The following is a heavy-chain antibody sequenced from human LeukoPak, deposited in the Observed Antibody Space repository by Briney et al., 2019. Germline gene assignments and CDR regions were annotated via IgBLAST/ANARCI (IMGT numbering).Heavy chain of an antibody. V-gene: IGHV3-23*01. CDR1: GFTFSSHA. Sequence: GGSLRLSCAASGFTFSSHAMNWVRQAPGKGLEWVSGISTTGGRTWYSDSVKGGFIVSRDNSKNTVYLQMNSLRAEDTAVYFCAKDGYYYDSSAYPNYFYYYYFMDVWGKGTTVTVAS. CDR3: AKDGYYYDSSAYPNYFYYYYFMDV. D-gene: IGHD3-22*01. J-gene: IGHJ6*03. CDR2: ISTTGGRT.